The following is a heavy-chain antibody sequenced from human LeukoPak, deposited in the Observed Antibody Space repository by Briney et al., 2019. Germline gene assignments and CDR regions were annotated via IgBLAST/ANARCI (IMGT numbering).Heavy chain of an antibody. CDR2: ISGSGGST. CDR1: GFTFSSYA. J-gene: IGHJ4*02. D-gene: IGHD3-9*01. Sequence: GGSLRLSCAASGFTFSSYAMSWVRQAPGKGLEWVSAISGSGGSTYYADSVKGRFTISRDNSKNTLYLQMNSLRAEDTAVYYCANAPELRYFDWLAPFDYWGQGTLVTVSS. CDR3: ANAPELRYFDWLAPFDY. V-gene: IGHV3-23*01.